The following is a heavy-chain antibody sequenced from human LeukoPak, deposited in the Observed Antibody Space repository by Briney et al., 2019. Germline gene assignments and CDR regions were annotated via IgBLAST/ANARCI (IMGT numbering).Heavy chain of an antibody. D-gene: IGHD4-23*01. CDR3: ARWVDYGGNSRYYGMDV. Sequence: ASVKVSCKASGYTFTSYGISWVRQAPGQGLEWMGWISAYNGNTNYAQKLQGRVTMTTDTSTSTAYMELRSLRSDDTAVYYCARWVDYGGNSRYYGMDVWGQGTTVTVSS. V-gene: IGHV1-18*01. CDR2: ISAYNGNT. J-gene: IGHJ6*02. CDR1: GYTFTSYG.